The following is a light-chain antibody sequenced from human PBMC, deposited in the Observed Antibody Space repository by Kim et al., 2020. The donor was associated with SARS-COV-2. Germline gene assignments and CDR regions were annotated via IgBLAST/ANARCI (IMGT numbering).Light chain of an antibody. CDR2: LNSDGSH. Sequence: PVLTQSPSASASLGASVKLTCTLSSGHSSYAIAWHQQQPEKGPRYLMKLNSDGSHSKGDGIPDRFSGSSSGAERYLTISSLQSEDEADYYCQTWGTGHWVFGGGTQLTVL. CDR3: QTWGTGHWV. V-gene: IGLV4-69*01. CDR1: SGHSSYA. J-gene: IGLJ3*02.